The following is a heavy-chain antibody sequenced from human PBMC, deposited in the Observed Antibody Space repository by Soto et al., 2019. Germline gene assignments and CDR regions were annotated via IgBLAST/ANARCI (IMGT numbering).Heavy chain of an antibody. J-gene: IGHJ3*02. CDR2: IIPIFGTA. D-gene: IGHD7-27*01. CDR3: ARMGTRRRTGDAFEI. CDR1: GGTFSSYA. V-gene: IGHV1-69*13. Sequence: SVQVSCKASGGTFSSYAISWVRQPPGQGLEWMGGIIPIFGTANYAQKFQGRVTITADESTSTAYMELSSLRSEDTAVYYCARMGTRRRTGDAFEIWGQGTMVTVSS.